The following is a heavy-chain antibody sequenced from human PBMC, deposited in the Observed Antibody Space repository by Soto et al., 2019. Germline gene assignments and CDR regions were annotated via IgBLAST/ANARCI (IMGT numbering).Heavy chain of an antibody. CDR1: GGTFSTYT. J-gene: IGHJ3*02. V-gene: IGHV1-69*02. CDR2: IIPMLDIT. D-gene: IGHD6-13*01. Sequence: SVKVSCKASGGTFSTYTIIWVRQAPGQGLEWMGRIIPMLDITNNAQRFQGRVTITADKSTSTAYLELSSLRSEDTAVYYCTLGSWSAETFDIWGRGTMVTISS. CDR3: TLGSWSAETFDI.